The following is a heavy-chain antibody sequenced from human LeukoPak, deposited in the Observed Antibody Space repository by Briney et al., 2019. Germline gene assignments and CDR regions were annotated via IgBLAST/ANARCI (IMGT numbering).Heavy chain of an antibody. D-gene: IGHD5-12*01. Sequence: PSETLSLTCTVSGGYISSYSWSWIRQPPGKGLELIWSIYYSGSTNYNPSLKSRVTMSVATSKTQFSLKLSSVTAADTAVYYCARHGGESIVAMILHAFDIWGQGTMVTVSS. CDR1: GGYISSYS. CDR2: IYYSGST. CDR3: ARHGGESIVAMILHAFDI. J-gene: IGHJ3*02. V-gene: IGHV4-59*08.